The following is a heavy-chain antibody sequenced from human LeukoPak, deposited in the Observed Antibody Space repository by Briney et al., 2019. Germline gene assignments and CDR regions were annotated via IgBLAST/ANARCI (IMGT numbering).Heavy chain of an antibody. CDR2: ISYDGSNK. J-gene: IGHJ4*02. CDR1: GFTFSSYA. Sequence: GGSLRLPCAASGFTFSSYAMHWVRQAPGKGLEWVAVISYDGSNKFYADSVKGRFTISRDNSKSTLYLQMNSLRVEDTAVYYCARDSYSSGWDYFDYWGQGTLVTVSS. CDR3: ARDSYSSGWDYFDY. D-gene: IGHD6-19*01. V-gene: IGHV3-30-3*01.